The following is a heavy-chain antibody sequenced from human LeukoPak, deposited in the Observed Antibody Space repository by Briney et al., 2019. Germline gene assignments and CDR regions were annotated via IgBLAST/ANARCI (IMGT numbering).Heavy chain of an antibody. CDR3: AGRRGYSYGYSEYYFDY. J-gene: IGHJ4*02. Sequence: GGSLRLSCAASGFTFSSYWMSWVRQAPGKGLEWVAVIWYDGSNKNYADSVKGRFTISRDNAKNSLYLQINSLRAEDTAVYYCAGRRGYSYGYSEYYFDYWGQGTLVTVSS. CDR1: GFTFSSYW. CDR2: IWYDGSNK. V-gene: IGHV3-33*03. D-gene: IGHD5-18*01.